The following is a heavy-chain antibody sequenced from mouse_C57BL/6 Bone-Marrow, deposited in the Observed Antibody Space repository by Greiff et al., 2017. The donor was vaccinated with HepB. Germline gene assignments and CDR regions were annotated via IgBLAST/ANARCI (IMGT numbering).Heavy chain of an antibody. CDR2: IYPGSGNT. Sequence: VKVVESGAELVRPGASVKLSCKASGYTFTDYYINWVKQRPGQGLEWIARIYPGSGNTYYNEKFKGKATLTAEKSSSTAYMQLSSLTSEDSAVYFCAILWFAYWGQGTRVTVSA. J-gene: IGHJ3*01. CDR3: AILWFAY. CDR1: GYTFTDYY. V-gene: IGHV1-76*01.